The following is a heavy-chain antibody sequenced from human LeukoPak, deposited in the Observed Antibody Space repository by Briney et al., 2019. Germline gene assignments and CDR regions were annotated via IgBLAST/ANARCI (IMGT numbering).Heavy chain of an antibody. D-gene: IGHD5-24*01. V-gene: IGHV1-69*05. J-gene: IGHJ4*02. Sequence: SVKVSCKASGGTLSSYAISWVRQAPGQGLEWMGRIIPIFGTANYAQKFQGRVTITTDESTSTAYMELSSLRSEDTAVYYCARADRDGYNYDDFDYWGQGTLVTVSS. CDR1: GGTLSSYA. CDR2: IIPIFGTA. CDR3: ARADRDGYNYDDFDY.